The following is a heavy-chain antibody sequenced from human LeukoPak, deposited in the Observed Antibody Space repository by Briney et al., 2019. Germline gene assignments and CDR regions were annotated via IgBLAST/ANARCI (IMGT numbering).Heavy chain of an antibody. CDR1: GFTFSSYG. D-gene: IGHD4-17*01. Sequence: GGSLRLSCAASGFTFSSYGMHWVRQAPGKGLEWVAVISYDGTYKYYAGSVKGRFTISRDNSKNTLYLQMNSLGAEDTAVYYCARGRAPLRYGDYGFDYWGQGTLVTVSS. CDR2: ISYDGTYK. CDR3: ARGRAPLRYGDYGFDY. V-gene: IGHV3-30*03. J-gene: IGHJ4*02.